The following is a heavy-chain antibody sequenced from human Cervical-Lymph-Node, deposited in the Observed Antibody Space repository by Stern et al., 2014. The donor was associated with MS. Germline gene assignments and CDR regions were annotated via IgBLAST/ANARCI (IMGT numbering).Heavy chain of an antibody. J-gene: IGHJ1*01. Sequence: VQLVESGGGVVQPGRSLRLSCAASGFTFSSYAMHWVRQAPGKGLEWVAVISYDGSNKYYADSVKGRFTISRDNSKNTLYLQMNSLRAEDTAVYYCARDKATKVARQTIFQHWGQGTLVTVSS. CDR2: ISYDGSNK. D-gene: IGHD5-12*01. V-gene: IGHV3-30*04. CDR3: ARDKATKVARQTIFQH. CDR1: GFTFSSYA.